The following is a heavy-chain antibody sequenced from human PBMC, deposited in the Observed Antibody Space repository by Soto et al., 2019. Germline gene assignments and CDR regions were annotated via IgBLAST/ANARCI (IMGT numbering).Heavy chain of an antibody. V-gene: IGHV5-10-1*01. CDR2: IDPSDSYT. D-gene: IGHD5-12*01. Sequence: PGESLKISCKGSGYSFTSYWISWVRQMPGKGLEWMGRIDPSDSYTNYSPSFQGHVTISADKSISTAYLQWNSLKASDTAMYYCASQAYLHSGYDLRVYWGQGTLVTVSS. CDR3: ASQAYLHSGYDLRVY. J-gene: IGHJ4*02. CDR1: GYSFTSYW.